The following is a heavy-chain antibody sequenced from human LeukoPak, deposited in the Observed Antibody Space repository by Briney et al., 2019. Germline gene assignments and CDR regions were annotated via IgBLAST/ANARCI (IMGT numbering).Heavy chain of an antibody. CDR2: IYSSGTT. Sequence: SETLSLTCTVSGGSISSYYWNWIRQPPGKGLEWIGYIYSSGTTNYNPSLRSRVSMSVDTSKNQFSLRLSSVTAADTAVYYCTRGARGDWFDPWGQGTLVTVSS. V-gene: IGHV4-59*01. D-gene: IGHD5-12*01. J-gene: IGHJ5*02. CDR3: TRGARGDWFDP. CDR1: GGSISSYY.